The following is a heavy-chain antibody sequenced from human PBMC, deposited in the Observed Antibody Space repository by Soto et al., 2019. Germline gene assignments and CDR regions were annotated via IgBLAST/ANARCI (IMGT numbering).Heavy chain of an antibody. J-gene: IGHJ6*02. CDR3: AKTIDWVAGRYYYAGMDV. CDR2: ISYDGSNK. V-gene: IGHV3-30*18. CDR1: GFTFSSYG. Sequence: QVQLVESGGGVVQPGRSLRLSCAASGFTFSSYGMHWVRQAPGKGLEWVAVISYDGSNKYYADSVKGRFTIARDNSRNTLYLQKNGLRAEDTAVYYSAKTIDWVAGRYYYAGMDVWGQGTTVTVSS. D-gene: IGHD3-9*01.